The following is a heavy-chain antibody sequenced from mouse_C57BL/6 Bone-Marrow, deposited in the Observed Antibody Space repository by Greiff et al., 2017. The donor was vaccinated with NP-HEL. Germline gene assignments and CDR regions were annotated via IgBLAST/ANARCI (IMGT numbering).Heavy chain of an antibody. Sequence: QVHVKQSGPELVKPGASVKISCKASGYTFTDYYINWVKQRPGQGLEWIGWIFPGSGSTYYNEKFKGKATLTVDKSSSTAYMLLSSLTSEDSAVYFCARKWLLLYYAMDYWGQGTSVTVSS. J-gene: IGHJ4*01. CDR2: IFPGSGST. CDR1: GYTFTDYY. D-gene: IGHD2-3*01. V-gene: IGHV1-75*01. CDR3: ARKWLLLYYAMDY.